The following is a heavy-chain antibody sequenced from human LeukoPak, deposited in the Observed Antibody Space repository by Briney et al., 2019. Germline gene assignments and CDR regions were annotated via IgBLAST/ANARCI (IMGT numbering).Heavy chain of an antibody. CDR1: GFTFTNYA. CDR2: ISGVGDST. J-gene: IGHJ6*03. D-gene: IGHD2-15*01. CDR3: AKRADGCSGVSCYYYYMDV. Sequence: RRSLRPSCAVSGFTFTNYAMNWVRHAPGKGLEWDSTISGVGDSTYYAESVKGRFTMSRDISKNTVYLQMNSLRVEDTAIYYCAKRADGCSGVSCYYYYMDVWGKGTTVTVSS. V-gene: IGHV3-23*01.